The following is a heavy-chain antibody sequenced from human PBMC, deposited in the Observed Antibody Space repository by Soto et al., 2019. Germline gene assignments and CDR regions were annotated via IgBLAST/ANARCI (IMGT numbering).Heavy chain of an antibody. J-gene: IGHJ4*02. V-gene: IGHV4-39*01. CDR3: ARLEGLATISYYFDF. D-gene: IGHD3-9*01. CDR1: GDSMTRGSYY. Sequence: SETLSLTCVVSGDSMTRGSYYWAWIRQPPGKGLEWIGSFYYRGNAYYNPSLQTRVTISVDKSRSQFSLKLNSVTAADSAVYFCARLEGLATISYYFDFWGPGALVTVSS. CDR2: FYYRGNA.